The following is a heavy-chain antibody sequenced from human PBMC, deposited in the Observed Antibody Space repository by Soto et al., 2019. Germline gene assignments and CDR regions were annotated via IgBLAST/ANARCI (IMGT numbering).Heavy chain of an antibody. V-gene: IGHV3-72*01. CDR2: ARNKANSYTT. CDR3: ARFMGQSFDL. CDR1: GFTFSDHH. Sequence: PGGSLRLSWAASGFTFSDHHMDWVRQAPGKGLEWVGRARNKANSYTTAYAASVKGRFTISRDDSKNSLSLQMNSLKTEDTAVYFCARFMGQSFDLWGQGPMATVCS. J-gene: IGHJ4*02.